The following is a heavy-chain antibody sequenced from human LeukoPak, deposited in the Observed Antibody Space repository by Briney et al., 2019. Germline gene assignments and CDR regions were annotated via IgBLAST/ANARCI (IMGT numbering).Heavy chain of an antibody. CDR2: INHGGST. CDR3: ARGPYSYDSSGAFDI. Sequence: SETLSLTCAVNGGSFSGDFWSWIRQSPGKGLEWIGEINHGGSTTYNPSLQSRVTMSVDTSTNQISLEMTSVTAADTAVYYCARGPYSYDSSGAFDIWGQGTMVTVSS. J-gene: IGHJ3*02. D-gene: IGHD3-22*01. V-gene: IGHV4-34*01. CDR1: GGSFSGDF.